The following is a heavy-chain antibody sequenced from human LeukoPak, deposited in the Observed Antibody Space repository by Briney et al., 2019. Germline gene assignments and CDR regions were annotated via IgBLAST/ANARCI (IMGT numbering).Heavy chain of an antibody. CDR1: GGTFSSYA. Sequence: SVKVSCKASGGTFSSYAISWVRQAPGQGLEWMGGIIPTFGTASYAQKFQGRVTITADESTSTAYMELRSLRSEDTAVHYCAATNYDILTGYQKDHWGQGTLVTVSS. V-gene: IGHV1-69*13. J-gene: IGHJ4*02. CDR3: AATNYDILTGYQKDH. CDR2: IIPTFGTA. D-gene: IGHD3-9*01.